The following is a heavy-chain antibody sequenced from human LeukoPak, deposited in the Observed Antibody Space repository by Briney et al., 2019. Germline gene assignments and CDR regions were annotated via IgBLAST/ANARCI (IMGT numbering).Heavy chain of an antibody. CDR3: AREWDIVATIETAWAFDI. J-gene: IGHJ3*02. D-gene: IGHD5-12*01. CDR2: IYYSGST. V-gene: IGHV4-59*12. Sequence: NASETLSLTCTVSGGSISSYYWSWIRQPPGKGLEWIGYIYYSGSTNYNPSLKSRVTISVDTSKNQFSLKLSSVTAADTAVYYCAREWDIVATIETAWAFDIWGQGAMVTVSS. CDR1: GGSISSYY.